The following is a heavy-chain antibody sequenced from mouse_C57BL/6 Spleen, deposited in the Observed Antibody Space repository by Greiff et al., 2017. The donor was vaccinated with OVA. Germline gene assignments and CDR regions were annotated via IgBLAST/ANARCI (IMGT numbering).Heavy chain of an antibody. CDR2: IRNKANGYTT. CDR3: ARYEVDGGFDY. CDR1: GFTFTDYY. D-gene: IGHD1-1*02. V-gene: IGHV7-3*01. Sequence: VQLKESGGGLVQPGGSLSLSCAASGFTFTDYYMSWVRQPPGKALEWLGFIRNKANGYTTEYSASVKGRFTISRDNSQSILYLQMNALRAEDSATYYCARYEVDGGFDYWGQGTTLTVSS. J-gene: IGHJ2*01.